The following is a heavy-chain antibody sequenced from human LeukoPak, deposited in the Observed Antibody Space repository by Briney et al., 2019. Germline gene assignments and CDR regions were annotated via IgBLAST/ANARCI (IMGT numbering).Heavy chain of an antibody. CDR2: IYYSGST. J-gene: IGHJ6*02. Sequence: SETLSLTCAVYGGSFSGYYWSWIRQPPGKGLEWIGYIYYSGSTNYNPSLKSRVTISVDTSNNQFSLKLSSVTAADTAVYYCARASMGRYGMDVWGQGTTVTVSS. V-gene: IGHV4-59*01. CDR1: GGSFSGYY. D-gene: IGHD2/OR15-2a*01. CDR3: ARASMGRYGMDV.